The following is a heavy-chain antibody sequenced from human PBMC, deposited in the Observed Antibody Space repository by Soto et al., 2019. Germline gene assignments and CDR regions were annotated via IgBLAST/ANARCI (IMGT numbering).Heavy chain of an antibody. D-gene: IGHD6-13*01. CDR2: ISGRSSYI. CDR1: GFTFDSYT. CDR3: ARDLPPAFIAAAGTAAYYYYGMDV. Sequence: GGSLRLSCAASGFTFDSYTMNWVRQAPGKGLEWVSSISGRSSYIYYADSVKGRFTISRDNAKNSLFLQMSSLRGEDTAVYYCARDLPPAFIAAAGTAAYYYYGMDVWGQGTTVTVSS. J-gene: IGHJ6*02. V-gene: IGHV3-21*01.